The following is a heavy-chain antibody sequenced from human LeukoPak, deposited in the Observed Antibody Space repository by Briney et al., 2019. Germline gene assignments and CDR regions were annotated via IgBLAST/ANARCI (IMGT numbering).Heavy chain of an antibody. J-gene: IGHJ3*02. D-gene: IGHD6-19*01. CDR2: IYTSGST. V-gene: IGHV4-61*02. Sequence: SQTLSLTCTVSGGSISSGSYYWSWIRQPAGKGLEWIGRIYTSGSTNYNPSLKSRVTISVDTSKNQFSLKLSSVTAADTAVYYCATFIAVAGNDAFDIWGQGTMVTVSS. CDR1: GGSISSGSYY. CDR3: ATFIAVAGNDAFDI.